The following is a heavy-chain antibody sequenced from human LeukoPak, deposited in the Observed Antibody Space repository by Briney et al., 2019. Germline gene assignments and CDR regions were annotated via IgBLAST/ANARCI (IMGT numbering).Heavy chain of an antibody. Sequence: ASVKVSCKASGYTFTSYGISWVRQAPGQGLERMGWISAYNGNTNYAQKLQGRVTMTTDTSTSTAYMELRSLRSDDTAVYYCARLWFGELWNDYWGQGTLVTVSS. CDR3: ARLWFGELWNDY. CDR1: GYTFTSYG. J-gene: IGHJ4*02. D-gene: IGHD3-10*01. CDR2: ISAYNGNT. V-gene: IGHV1-18*01.